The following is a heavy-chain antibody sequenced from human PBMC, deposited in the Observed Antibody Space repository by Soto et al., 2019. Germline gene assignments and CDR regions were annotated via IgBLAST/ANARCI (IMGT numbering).Heavy chain of an antibody. J-gene: IGHJ4*02. CDR2: IIPTLGIA. Sequence: SVKVSCKASGGTFSSYTISWVRQAPGQGLEWMGRIIPTLGIANYAQKFQGRVTITADKSTSTGFMELSSLRSEDTAVYYCTRDGPVVGATDFDYWGQGTLVTVSS. CDR3: TRDGPVVGATDFDY. D-gene: IGHD1-26*01. V-gene: IGHV1-69*04. CDR1: GGTFSSYT.